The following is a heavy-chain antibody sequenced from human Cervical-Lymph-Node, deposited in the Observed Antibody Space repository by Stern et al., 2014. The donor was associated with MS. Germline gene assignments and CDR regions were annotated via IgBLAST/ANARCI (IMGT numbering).Heavy chain of an antibody. D-gene: IGHD6-19*01. CDR1: GFAFASYT. J-gene: IGHJ4*02. CDR2: ISPSNSI. CDR3: ASPRYRSGWYNFDY. Sequence: EVQLVESGGGLVKPGGSLRLSCATSGFAFASYTVNWVRQAPGKGLQWVSSISPSNSIYYADSVKGRFTISRDNAKNSLSLQMDSLRVEDTAVYYCASPRYRSGWYNFDYWGQGTLVTVSS. V-gene: IGHV3-21*01.